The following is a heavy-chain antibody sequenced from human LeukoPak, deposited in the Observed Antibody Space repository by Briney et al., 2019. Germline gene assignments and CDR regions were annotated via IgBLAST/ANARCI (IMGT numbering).Heavy chain of an antibody. J-gene: IGHJ6*04. CDR2: IRPDGHNK. V-gene: IGHV3-30*02. CDR3: AKEGAASWDVDV. Sequence: GGSLRLSCAASGFIFIGYGMHWVRQAPGKGPEWVAFIRPDGHNKYYADSVKGRFMISRDNSKNTVDLQMNSLRGDDTAMYYCAKEGAASWDVDVWGKGTTVAVSS. D-gene: IGHD3-3*02. CDR1: GFIFIGYG.